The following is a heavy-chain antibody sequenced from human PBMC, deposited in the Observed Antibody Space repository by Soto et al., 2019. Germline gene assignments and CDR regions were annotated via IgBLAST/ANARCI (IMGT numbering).Heavy chain of an antibody. CDR1: GFTFSSYA. D-gene: IGHD3-3*01. V-gene: IGHV3-30-3*01. J-gene: IGHJ5*02. Sequence: SCAASGFTFSSYAMHWVRQAPGKGLEWVAVISYDGSNKYYADSVKGRFTISRDNSKNTLYLQMNSLRAEDTAVYYCAREGVVTVSEDWFDPWGQGTLVTVSS. CDR2: ISYDGSNK. CDR3: AREGVVTVSEDWFDP.